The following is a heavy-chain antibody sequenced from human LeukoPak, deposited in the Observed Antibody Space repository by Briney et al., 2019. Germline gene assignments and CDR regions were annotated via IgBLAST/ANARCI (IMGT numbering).Heavy chain of an antibody. CDR1: GFTFSNAW. Sequence: GGSLRLSCAASGFTFSNAWMSWVRQAPGKGLEWVGRIKSKTDGGTTDYAAPVKGRFTISRDDSKTMLFLQMNSLKTEDTAVYYCTTEGWGGELRFLEWLTRDYWGQGTLVTVSS. D-gene: IGHD3-3*01. CDR3: TTEGWGGELRFLEWLTRDY. J-gene: IGHJ4*02. V-gene: IGHV3-15*01. CDR2: IKSKTDGGTT.